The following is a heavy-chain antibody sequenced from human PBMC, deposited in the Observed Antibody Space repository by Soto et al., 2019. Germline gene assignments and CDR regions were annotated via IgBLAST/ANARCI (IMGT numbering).Heavy chain of an antibody. V-gene: IGHV3-30-3*01. CDR3: ARGGYGSGTSYYYGMDV. Sequence: QVQLVESVGGVVQPGRSLRLSCAASGFTVSSYAMHWVRQAPGKGLEWVAVISYDGSNKYYADSVKGRFTISRDNSKNTLYLQMNSLRAEDTAVYYCARGGYGSGTSYYYGMDVWGQGTTVTVSS. CDR1: GFTVSSYA. D-gene: IGHD3-10*01. J-gene: IGHJ6*02. CDR2: ISYDGSNK.